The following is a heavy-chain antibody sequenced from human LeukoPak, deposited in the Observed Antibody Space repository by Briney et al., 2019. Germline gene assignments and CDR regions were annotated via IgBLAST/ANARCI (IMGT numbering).Heavy chain of an antibody. V-gene: IGHV4-59*01. D-gene: IGHD6-19*01. CDR2: IYYSGST. J-gene: IGHJ2*01. Sequence: PSETLSLTCTVSGGSISSYYWSWIRQPPGKGLEWIGYIYYSGSTNYNPSLKSPVTISVDTSKNQFSLKLSSVTAADTAVYYCARDRVSSGWYYWYFDLWGRGTLVTVSS. CDR3: ARDRVSSGWYYWYFDL. CDR1: GGSISSYY.